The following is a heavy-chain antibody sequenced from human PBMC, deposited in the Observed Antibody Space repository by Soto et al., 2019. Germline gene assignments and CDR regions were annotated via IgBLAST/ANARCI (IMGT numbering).Heavy chain of an antibody. V-gene: IGHV3-23*01. CDR2: ISGSGGST. CDR3: AKDRIEEYSSSSFDY. Sequence: LGGSLRLSCAASGFTFSSYAMSWVRQAPGKGLEWVSAISGSGGSTYYADSVKGRFTISRDNSKNTLYLQMNSLRAEDTAVYYCAKDRIEEYSSSSFDYWGQRTLVTVSS. D-gene: IGHD6-6*01. J-gene: IGHJ4*02. CDR1: GFTFSSYA.